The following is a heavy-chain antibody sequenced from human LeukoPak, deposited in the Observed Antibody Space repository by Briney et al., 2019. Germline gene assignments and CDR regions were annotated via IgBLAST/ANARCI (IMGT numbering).Heavy chain of an antibody. D-gene: IGHD6-13*01. CDR2: ISWNSGSI. Sequence: PGGSLRLSCAASGFTFDDYAMYWVRQAPGKGLEWVSGISWNSGSIGYADSVKGRFTISRDNAKNSLYLQMNSLRAEDTALYYCARDIAAVGTFCGMDVWGQGTTVTVSS. CDR3: ARDIAAVGTFCGMDV. CDR1: GFTFDDYA. V-gene: IGHV3-9*01. J-gene: IGHJ6*02.